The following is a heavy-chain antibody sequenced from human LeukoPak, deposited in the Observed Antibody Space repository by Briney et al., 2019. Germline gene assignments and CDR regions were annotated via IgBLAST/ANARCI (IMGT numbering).Heavy chain of an antibody. V-gene: IGHV3-30-3*01. Sequence: GRALRPPCTASGFNFVNSGFHWVSQAQVKEQPWVAHISYSGNQKYGDSVKGRFTISRDNSKNTLYLQVNGLRPEDTAVYYCARDPLDISRWTNAFDIWGQGTMVSVSS. CDR1: GFNFVNSG. J-gene: IGHJ3*02. CDR2: ISYSGNQ. D-gene: IGHD2-2*03. CDR3: ARDPLDISRWTNAFDI.